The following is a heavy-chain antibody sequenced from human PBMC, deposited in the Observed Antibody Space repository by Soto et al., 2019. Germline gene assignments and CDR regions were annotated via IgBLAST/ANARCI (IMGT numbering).Heavy chain of an antibody. Sequence: GGSLRLSCAASGFTFSGSAMHWVRQASGKGLEWVGRIRSKANSYATAYAASVKGRFTISRDDSKNTAYLQMNSLKTEDTAVYYCTRQGSGSKSPMLDEYYYYGMDVWGQGTTVTVSS. D-gene: IGHD3-10*01. CDR2: IRSKANSYAT. CDR3: TRQGSGSKSPMLDEYYYYGMDV. CDR1: GFTFSGSA. V-gene: IGHV3-73*01. J-gene: IGHJ6*02.